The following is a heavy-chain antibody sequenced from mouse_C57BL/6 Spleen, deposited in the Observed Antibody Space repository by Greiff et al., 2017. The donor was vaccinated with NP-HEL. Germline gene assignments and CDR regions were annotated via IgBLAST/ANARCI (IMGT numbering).Heavy chain of an antibody. V-gene: IGHV5-4*03. J-gene: IGHJ3*01. CDR3: ARGTGIAWFAY. Sequence: EVMLVESGGGLVKPGGSLKLSCAASGFTFSSYAMSWVRQTPEKRLEWVATISDGGSYTYYPDNVKGRFTISRDNAKNHLYLQMSHLKSEDTAMYYCARGTGIAWFAYWGQGTLVTVSA. CDR2: ISDGGSYT. CDR1: GFTFSSYA. D-gene: IGHD4-1*01.